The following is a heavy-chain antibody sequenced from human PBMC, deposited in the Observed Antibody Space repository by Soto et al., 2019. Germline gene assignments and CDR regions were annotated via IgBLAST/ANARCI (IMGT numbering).Heavy chain of an antibody. Sequence: QAQLEESGGGVVQPGTSLRLSCAASGFRFSNHGMHWVRQAPGKGLEWVALISFDETNKKYADSVKGRFTISRDNSKNMLFLQMNSLRPDDTAMYYCVSTGTDWGQGTLVIVSS. J-gene: IGHJ4*02. V-gene: IGHV3-30*03. CDR2: ISFDETNK. CDR3: VSTGTD. CDR1: GFRFSNHG. D-gene: IGHD3-10*01.